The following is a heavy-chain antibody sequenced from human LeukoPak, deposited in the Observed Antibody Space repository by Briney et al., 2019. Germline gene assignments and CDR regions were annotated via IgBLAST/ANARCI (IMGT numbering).Heavy chain of an antibody. CDR2: IYYSKNT. D-gene: IGHD5-18*01. J-gene: IGHJ4*02. Sequence: SETLSLTCTVSGGSISSSSAYWGWLRQPPGKGLEWIGSIYYSKNTYYNPSLKSPVTISADTSKNQFSLTLGSASATDTAVYYCVSPRGFSYGYFDYWGQGTLVTVSS. CDR3: VSPRGFSYGYFDY. CDR1: GGSISSSSAY. V-gene: IGHV4-39*01.